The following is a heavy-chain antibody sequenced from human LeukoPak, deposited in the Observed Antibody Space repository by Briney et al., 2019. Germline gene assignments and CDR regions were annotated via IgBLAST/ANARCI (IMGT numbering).Heavy chain of an antibody. CDR3: AKDNGGYYDSSGYYVY. D-gene: IGHD3-22*01. CDR2: ISGSGSYT. J-gene: IGHJ4*02. Sequence: GGSLRLSCAASGFTFSSYAMSWVRQAPGKGLEGVSSISGSGSYTYYADSVKGRFTISRDNSKNTLYLQMNSLRAEDTAVYYCAKDNGGYYDSSGYYVYWGQGTLVTVSP. CDR1: GFTFSSYA. V-gene: IGHV3-23*01.